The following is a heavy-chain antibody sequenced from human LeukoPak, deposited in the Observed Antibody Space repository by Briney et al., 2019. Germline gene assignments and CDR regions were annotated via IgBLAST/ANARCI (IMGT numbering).Heavy chain of an antibody. Sequence: ASVKVSCKASGYTFTGYYMHWVRQAPGQGLGWMGWINPNSGGTNYAQKFQGRVTMTRDTSISTAYMELSRLRSDDTAVYYCAREPGTTAAFDIWGQGTMVTVSS. CDR1: GYTFTGYY. J-gene: IGHJ3*02. CDR2: INPNSGGT. V-gene: IGHV1-2*02. CDR3: AREPGTTAAFDI. D-gene: IGHD4-17*01.